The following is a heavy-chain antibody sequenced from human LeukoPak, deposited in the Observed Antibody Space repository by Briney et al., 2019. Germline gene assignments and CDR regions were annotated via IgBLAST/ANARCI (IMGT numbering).Heavy chain of an antibody. CDR3: ARDADRIAAARYYYYYMDV. V-gene: IGHV3-21*01. CDR1: GFTFSSYS. J-gene: IGHJ6*03. D-gene: IGHD6-25*01. Sequence: PGGSLRLSCAASGFTFSSYSMNWVRRAPGKGLEWVSSISSSSSYIYYADSVKGRFTISRDNAKNSLYLQMNSLRAEDTAVYYFARDADRIAAARYYYYYMDVWGKGTTVTVSS. CDR2: ISSSSSYI.